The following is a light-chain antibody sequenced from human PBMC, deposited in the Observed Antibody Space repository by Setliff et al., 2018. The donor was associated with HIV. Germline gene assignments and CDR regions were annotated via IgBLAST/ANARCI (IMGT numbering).Light chain of an antibody. J-gene: IGLJ1*01. Sequence: QSVLTQPASVSGSPGQSITISCTVISSDVGDFQSVSWYQQHPGKAPKLMIYEITDRPSGVSNRFSGSKSGNTASLTISRLQAEDEADYFCSSNTSSSPLYVFATGTKVTVL. V-gene: IGLV2-14*01. CDR2: EIT. CDR1: SSDVGDFQS. CDR3: SSNTSSSPLYV.